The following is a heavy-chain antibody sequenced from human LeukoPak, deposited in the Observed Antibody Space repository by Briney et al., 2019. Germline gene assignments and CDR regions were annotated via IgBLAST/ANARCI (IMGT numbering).Heavy chain of an antibody. CDR1: GSTLSTYW. V-gene: IGHV3-7*04. CDR2: INQYGSEK. J-gene: IGHJ6*02. CDR3: AGGHTYYYYGMDV. Sequence: PGGSLRLSCAASGSTLSTYWMAWVRQAPGKGLEWVANINQYGSEKYYVDSVKGRFTISRDNAKNSLYLQMNSLRAQDTALYYCAGGHTYYYYGMDVWGQGTTVTVSS.